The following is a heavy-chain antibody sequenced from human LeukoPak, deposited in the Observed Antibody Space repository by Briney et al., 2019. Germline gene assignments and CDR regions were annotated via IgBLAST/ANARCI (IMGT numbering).Heavy chain of an antibody. Sequence: GASVKVSCKASGGTFSSYAISWVRQAPGQGLEWMGGIIPIFGTANYAQKFQGRVTITADESTSTAYMELSSLRSEDTAVYYCARSNYYGSGMSSDYWGQGTLVTVSS. CDR1: GGTFSSYA. D-gene: IGHD3-10*01. J-gene: IGHJ4*02. CDR2: IIPIFGTA. V-gene: IGHV1-69*13. CDR3: ARSNYYGSGMSSDY.